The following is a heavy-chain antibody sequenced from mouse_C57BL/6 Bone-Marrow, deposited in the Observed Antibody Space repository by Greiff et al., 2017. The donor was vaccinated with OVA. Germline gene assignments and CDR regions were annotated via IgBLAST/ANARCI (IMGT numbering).Heavy chain of an antibody. CDR3: ARAYRSSSWYFDV. Sequence: VQLQQPGAELVKPGASVKLSCKASGYTFTSYWMHWVKQRPGQGLEWIGMIHPNSGSTNYNEKFKSKATLTVDKSSSTAYMQLSSLTSEDSAVYYCARAYRSSSWYFDVWGTGTTVTVSS. D-gene: IGHD1-1*01. CDR1: GYTFTSYW. CDR2: IHPNSGST. J-gene: IGHJ1*03. V-gene: IGHV1-64*01.